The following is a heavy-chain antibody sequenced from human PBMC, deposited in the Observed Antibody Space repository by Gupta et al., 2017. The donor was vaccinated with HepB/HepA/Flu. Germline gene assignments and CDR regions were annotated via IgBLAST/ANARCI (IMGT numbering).Heavy chain of an antibody. CDR3: ARGYCSSTSCYSVDY. CDR1: GGSISSSSYY. CDR2: IYYSGST. V-gene: IGHV4-39*01. Sequence: QLQLQESGPGLVKPSETLSLTCTVSGGSISSSSYYWGWIRQPPGKGLEWIGSIYYSGSTYYHPSLKSRVTISVDTSKNQFSLKLSSVTAADTAVYYCARGYCSSTSCYSVDYWGQGTLVTVSS. J-gene: IGHJ4*02. D-gene: IGHD2-2*02.